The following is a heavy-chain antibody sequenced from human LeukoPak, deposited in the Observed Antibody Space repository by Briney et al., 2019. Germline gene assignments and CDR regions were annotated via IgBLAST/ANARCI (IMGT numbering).Heavy chain of an antibody. Sequence: SETLSLTCTVSGGSISSSSYYWGWIRQPPGKGLEWIGSIYYSGGTYYNPSLKSRVTISVDTSKNQFSLKLSSVTAADTAVYYCARLRVFLPIDYGAKGGYYFDYWGQGTLVTVSS. J-gene: IGHJ4*02. D-gene: IGHD4-17*01. CDR2: IYYSGGT. CDR1: GGSISSSSYY. V-gene: IGHV4-39*01. CDR3: ARLRVFLPIDYGAKGGYYFDY.